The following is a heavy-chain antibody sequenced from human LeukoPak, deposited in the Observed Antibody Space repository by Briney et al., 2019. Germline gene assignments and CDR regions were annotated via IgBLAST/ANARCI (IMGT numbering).Heavy chain of an antibody. Sequence: PSETLSLTCAVYGGSFSGYYWSWIRQPPGKGLEWIGEINHSGSTSYNPSLKSRVTISVDTSKNQFSLKLSSVTAADTAVYYCARDPDRVGATYAFDIWGQGTMVTVSS. V-gene: IGHV4-34*01. CDR3: ARDPDRVGATYAFDI. CDR2: INHSGST. CDR1: GGSFSGYY. D-gene: IGHD1-26*01. J-gene: IGHJ3*02.